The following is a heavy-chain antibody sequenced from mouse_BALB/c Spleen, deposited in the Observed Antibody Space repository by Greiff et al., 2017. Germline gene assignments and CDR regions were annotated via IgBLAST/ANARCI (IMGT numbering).Heavy chain of an antibody. CDR1: GFTFSSYA. D-gene: IGHD2-1*01. CDR2: ISSGGSYT. CDR3: ARHGNYAMDY. J-gene: IGHJ4*01. V-gene: IGHV5-6*03. Sequence: EVKLVESGGGLVKPGGSLKLSCAASGFTFSSYAMSWVRQTPDKRLEWVATISSGGSYTYYPDSVKGRFTISRDNAKNTLYLQMSSLKSEDTAMYYCARHGNYAMDYWGQGTSVTVSS.